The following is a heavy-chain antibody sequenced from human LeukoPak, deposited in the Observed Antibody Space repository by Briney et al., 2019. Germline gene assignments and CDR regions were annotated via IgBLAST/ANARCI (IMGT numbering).Heavy chain of an antibody. J-gene: IGHJ4*02. CDR3: ARGRNTAMVPFDY. CDR1: GVSISSGGYY. D-gene: IGHD5-18*01. Sequence: PSETLSLTCTVSGVSISSGGYYWSWIRQPPGKGLEWIGYIYYSGSTNYNPSLKSRVTISVDTSKNQFSLKLNSVTAADTAVYHCARGRNTAMVPFDYWGQGILVTVSS. CDR2: IYYSGST. V-gene: IGHV4-61*08.